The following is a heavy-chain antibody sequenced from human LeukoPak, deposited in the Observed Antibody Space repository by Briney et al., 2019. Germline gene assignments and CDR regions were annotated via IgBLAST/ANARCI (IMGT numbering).Heavy chain of an antibody. D-gene: IGHD2-2*01. CDR3: AGGCSTSCYSYYYYMDV. V-gene: IGHV3-7*04. Sequence: GGSLRLSCAASGFTFSSYSMNWVRQAPGKGLEWVANIKQDGSEKYYVDSVKGRFTISSDNAKNSLYLQMNSLRAEDTAVYYCAGGCSTSCYSYYYYMDVWGKGTTVTVSS. J-gene: IGHJ6*03. CDR2: IKQDGSEK. CDR1: GFTFSSYS.